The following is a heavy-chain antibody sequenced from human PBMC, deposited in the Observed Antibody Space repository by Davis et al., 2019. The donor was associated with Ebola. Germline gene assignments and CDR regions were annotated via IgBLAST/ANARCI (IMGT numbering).Heavy chain of an antibody. CDR2: ISGSGGST. V-gene: IGHV3-23*01. CDR3: ARASPYCSSTSCYVGGY. J-gene: IGHJ4*02. Sequence: GESLKISCADSVITFSSYAMTWVRQAPGKGLEWVSAISGSGGSTYYADSVKGRFTISRDNSKNTLYLQMNSLRAEDTAVYYCARASPYCSSTSCYVGGYWGQGTLVTVSS. D-gene: IGHD2-2*01. CDR1: VITFSSYA.